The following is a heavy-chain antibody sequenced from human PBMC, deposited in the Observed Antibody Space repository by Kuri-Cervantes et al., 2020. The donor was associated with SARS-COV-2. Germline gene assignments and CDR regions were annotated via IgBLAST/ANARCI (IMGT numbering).Heavy chain of an antibody. J-gene: IGHJ3*02. Sequence: SGPTLVKPTPTLTLTCTFSGFSLSSSGVGVGWFRQPPGKALECLALIYWNSDIRYSPSLRSRLTVTKDTSNNQVVLRMTTMDPVDTGTYYCAHTYYDLWSGHYTGAFDMWGQGTVVTVSS. CDR2: IYWNSDI. D-gene: IGHD3-3*01. CDR1: GFSLSSSGVG. CDR3: AHTYYDLWSGHYTGAFDM. V-gene: IGHV2-5*01.